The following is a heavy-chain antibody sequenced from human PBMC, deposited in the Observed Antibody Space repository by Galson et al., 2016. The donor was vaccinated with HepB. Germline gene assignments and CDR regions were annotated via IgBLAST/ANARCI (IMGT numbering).Heavy chain of an antibody. Sequence: SLRLSCADSGFSFSNHGMSWVRQPPGRGLEWVSGITRSGDATHYADFAKGRFTISRDSPKNTLYLQMSGLRAEDTAVYYCVRDFAGKGSNLAARKFYYWGQGTLVAVSS. J-gene: IGHJ4*02. V-gene: IGHV3-23*01. CDR2: ITRSGDAT. CDR3: VRDFAGKGSNLAARKFYY. CDR1: GFSFSNHG. D-gene: IGHD6-6*01.